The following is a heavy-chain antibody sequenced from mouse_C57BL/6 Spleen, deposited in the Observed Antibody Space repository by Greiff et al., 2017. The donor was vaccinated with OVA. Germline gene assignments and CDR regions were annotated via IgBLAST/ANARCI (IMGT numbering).Heavy chain of an antibody. D-gene: IGHD3-2*02. CDR3: ARSDSSGYVLFAY. CDR2: INPSTGGT. V-gene: IGHV1-42*01. Sequence: VQLQQSGPELVKPGASVKISCKASGYSFTGYYMNWVKQSPEKSLEWIGEINPSTGGTTYNQKFKAKATLTVDKSSSTAYMQLKSLTSEDSAVYYCARSDSSGYVLFAYWGLGTLVTVSA. J-gene: IGHJ3*01. CDR1: GYSFTGYY.